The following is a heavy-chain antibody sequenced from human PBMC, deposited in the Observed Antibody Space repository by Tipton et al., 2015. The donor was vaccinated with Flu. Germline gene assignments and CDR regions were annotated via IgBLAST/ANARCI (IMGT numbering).Heavy chain of an antibody. J-gene: IGHJ6*02. CDR2: ISVYNANT. D-gene: IGHD3/OR15-3a*01. CDR1: GYTFTSYG. V-gene: IGHV1-18*01. CDR3: ARDLGSWEMILVADYHYGMDV. Sequence: QLVQSGVEVKKPGASVKVSCKASGYTFTSYGISWVRQAPGEGLEWMGWISVYNANTNHAQKFQGRVTMTADTSTSTAYMELRSLRSDDTAVYYCARDLGSWEMILVADYHYGMDVWGQGTTVIVSS.